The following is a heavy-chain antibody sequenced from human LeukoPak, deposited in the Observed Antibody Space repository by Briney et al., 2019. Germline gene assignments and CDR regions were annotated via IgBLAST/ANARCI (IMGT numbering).Heavy chain of an antibody. Sequence: GGSLRLSCAASGFTFSTYSMNWVRQAPGKGLEWVSYISSSSTMYYADSVKGRFTISRDNAKSSLYLQMNSLRAEDTAVYYCARAGITTTGPLFQHWGQGTLVTVSS. D-gene: IGHD6-13*01. J-gene: IGHJ1*01. CDR3: ARAGITTTGPLFQH. CDR1: GFTFSTYS. CDR2: ISSSSTM. V-gene: IGHV3-48*01.